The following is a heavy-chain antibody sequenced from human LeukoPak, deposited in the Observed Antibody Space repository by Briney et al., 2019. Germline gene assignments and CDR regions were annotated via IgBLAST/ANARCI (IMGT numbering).Heavy chain of an antibody. CDR3: AVSRDGYDEDH. Sequence: ASVKVSCKASGYTFTSYYMHGVRQAPGQELQWMGIINPSDGSTNYVQKFQGRVTMTRDTSTSTVYMELSSLRYEDTAVYYCAVSRDGYDEDHWGQGTLVTVSS. V-gene: IGHV1-46*01. J-gene: IGHJ4*02. D-gene: IGHD5-24*01. CDR1: GYTFTSYY. CDR2: INPSDGST.